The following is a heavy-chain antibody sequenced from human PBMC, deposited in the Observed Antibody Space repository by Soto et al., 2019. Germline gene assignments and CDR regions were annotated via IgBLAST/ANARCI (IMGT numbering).Heavy chain of an antibody. V-gene: IGHV3-33*01. CDR2: IWYDGSNK. CDR3: ARATYYYDSSAAFDI. J-gene: IGHJ3*02. CDR1: GFTFSSYG. D-gene: IGHD3-22*01. Sequence: QVQLVESGGGVVQPGRSLRLSCAASGFTFSSYGMHWVRQAPGKGLEWVAVIWYDGSNKYYADSVKGRFTISRDNSKNTLYLQMNSLRAEDTAVYYCARATYYYDSSAAFDIWGQGTMVTVSS.